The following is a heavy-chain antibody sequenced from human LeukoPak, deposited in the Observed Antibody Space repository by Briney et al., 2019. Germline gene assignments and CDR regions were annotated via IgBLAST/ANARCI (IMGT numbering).Heavy chain of an antibody. CDR1: GFTFSSYA. V-gene: IGHV3-30-3*01. Sequence: GGSLRLSCAASGFTFSSYAMHWVRQAPGKGLEWVAVISYDGSNKYYADSVKGRFTISRDNSKNTLYLQMNSLRAEDTAVYYCARDGYSSSWYPGHWGQGTLVTVSS. J-gene: IGHJ4*02. D-gene: IGHD6-13*01. CDR2: ISYDGSNK. CDR3: ARDGYSSSWYPGH.